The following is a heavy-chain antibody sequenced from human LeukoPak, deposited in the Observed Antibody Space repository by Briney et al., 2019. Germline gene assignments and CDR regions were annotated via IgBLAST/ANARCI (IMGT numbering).Heavy chain of an antibody. CDR2: IRSKANSYAT. Sequence: GGSLRLSRAASGFTFSGSAMHWVRQASGKGLEWVGRIRSKANSYATAYAASVKGRFTISRDDSKNTAYLQMNSLKTEDTAVYYCAREDHSMDVWGKGTTVTVSS. V-gene: IGHV3-73*01. CDR1: GFTFSGSA. CDR3: AREDHSMDV. J-gene: IGHJ6*03.